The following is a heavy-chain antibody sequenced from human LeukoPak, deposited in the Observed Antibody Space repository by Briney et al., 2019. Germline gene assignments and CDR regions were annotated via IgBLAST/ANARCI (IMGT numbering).Heavy chain of an antibody. V-gene: IGHV3-7*01. CDR2: IKQDGSEK. CDR1: GLTLSNYW. Sequence: PGGSLRLSCAASGLTLSNYWMTWVRQAPGKGLEWVAIIKQDGSEKYYVDSVKGRFTISRDNAKNSLYLQMNSLRAEDTAIYYCVRDLPETSGWYAGYWGQGTLVTVSS. D-gene: IGHD6-19*01. CDR3: VRDLPETSGWYAGY. J-gene: IGHJ4*02.